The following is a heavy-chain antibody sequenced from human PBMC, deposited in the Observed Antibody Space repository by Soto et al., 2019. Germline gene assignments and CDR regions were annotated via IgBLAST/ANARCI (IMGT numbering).Heavy chain of an antibody. D-gene: IGHD4-17*01. J-gene: IGHJ3*02. V-gene: IGHV4-39*01. Sequence: SETLSLTCTVSGGSISSSSYYWGWIRQPPGKGLEWIGSIYYSGSTYYNPSLKSRVTISVDTSKNQFSLKLSSVTAADTAVYYCARLTTYNAFDIWGQGTMVTVSS. CDR2: IYYSGST. CDR1: GGSISSSSYY. CDR3: ARLTTYNAFDI.